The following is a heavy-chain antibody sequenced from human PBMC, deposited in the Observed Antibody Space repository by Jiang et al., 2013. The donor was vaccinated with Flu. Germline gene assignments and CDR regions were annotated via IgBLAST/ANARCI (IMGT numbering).Heavy chain of an antibody. CDR2: IYWDDDR. V-gene: IGHV2-5*02. CDR3: ALNYGSGSYSDY. CDR1: GFSLSTSGXG. Sequence: KPTQTLTLTXTFSGFSLSTSGXGVGWIRQPPGKALEWLALIYWDDDRRYSPSLKSRLTITKDTSKNQVVLTMTNMDPVDTATYYCALNYGSGSYSDYWGQGTLVTVSS. D-gene: IGHD3-10*01. J-gene: IGHJ4*02.